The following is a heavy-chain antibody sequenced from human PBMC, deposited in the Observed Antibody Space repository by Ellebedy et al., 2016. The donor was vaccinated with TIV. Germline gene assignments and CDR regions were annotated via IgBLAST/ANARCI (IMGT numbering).Heavy chain of an antibody. D-gene: IGHD6-19*01. CDR1: GFTFSTYH. CDR2: INSRGSPM. J-gene: IGHJ4*02. Sequence: GESLKISCSASGFTFSTYHMQWLRQAPGKGLEWLSYINSRGSPMYYADSVKGRFFISRDNGKNSLYLQMSSLRDDDTAVYYCARDYQWSVDYWGQGTLVTVSS. CDR3: ARDYQWSVDY. V-gene: IGHV3-48*02.